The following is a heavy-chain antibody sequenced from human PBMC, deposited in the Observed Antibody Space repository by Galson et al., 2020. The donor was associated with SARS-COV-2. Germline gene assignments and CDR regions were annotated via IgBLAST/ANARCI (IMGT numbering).Heavy chain of an antibody. V-gene: IGHV1-2*02. Sequence: GESLKISCTASGYTFTGYYMHWVRQAPGQGLAWMGWINPNSGGTNYAQKFQGRVTMTRDTSISTAYMELSRLRSDDTAVYYCARDSLESSRWQCDYWVLGTLVPVSS. D-gene: IGHD6-13*01. CDR3: ARDSLESSRWQCDY. CDR1: GYTFTGYY. CDR2: INPNSGGT. J-gene: IGHJ4*02.